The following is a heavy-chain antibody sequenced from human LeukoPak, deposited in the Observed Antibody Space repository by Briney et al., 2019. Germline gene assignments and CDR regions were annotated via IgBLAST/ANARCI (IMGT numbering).Heavy chain of an antibody. V-gene: IGHV3-30*04. D-gene: IGHD6-19*01. CDR2: ISYDGSNT. Sequence: GGSLRLSCAASGFTFSGYAIHWVRQAPGKRLEWVAVISYDGSNTYYADSAKGRFTISRDNSKNTLYMQMNSLRAEDTAVYYCARASVRSSGWYDHPFGYWGQGTLVTVSS. J-gene: IGHJ4*02. CDR1: GFTFSGYA. CDR3: ARASVRSSGWYDHPFGY.